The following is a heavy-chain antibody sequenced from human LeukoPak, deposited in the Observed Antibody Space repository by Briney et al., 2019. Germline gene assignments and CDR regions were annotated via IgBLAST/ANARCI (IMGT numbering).Heavy chain of an antibody. J-gene: IGHJ6*02. CDR2: ISSSSSTI. CDR1: GFTFSSYS. CDR3: ARPYSSSWYSYYYYYGMDV. V-gene: IGHV3-48*01. D-gene: IGHD6-13*01. Sequence: GGSLRLSCAASGFTFSSYSMNWVRQAPGKGLEWVSYISSSSSTIYYADSVKGRFTISRDNAKNPLYLQMNSLRAEDTAVYYCARPYSSSWYSYYYYYGMDVRGQGTTVTVSS.